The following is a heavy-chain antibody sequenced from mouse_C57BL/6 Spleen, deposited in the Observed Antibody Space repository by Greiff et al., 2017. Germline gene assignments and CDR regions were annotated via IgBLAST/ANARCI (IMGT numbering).Heavy chain of an antibody. Sequence: QVQLKQPGAELVKPGASVKLSCKASGYTFTSYWMHWVKQRPGRGLEWIGRIDPNSGGTKYNEKFKSKATLTVDKPSSTAYMQLSSLTSEDSAVYYCARSGYGSSSYAMDYWVQGTSVTVSS. J-gene: IGHJ4*01. CDR2: IDPNSGGT. D-gene: IGHD1-1*01. V-gene: IGHV1-72*01. CDR3: ARSGYGSSSYAMDY. CDR1: GYTFTSYW.